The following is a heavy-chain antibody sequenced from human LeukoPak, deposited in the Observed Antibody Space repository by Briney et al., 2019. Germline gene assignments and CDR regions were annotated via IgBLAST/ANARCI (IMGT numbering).Heavy chain of an antibody. CDR2: INHSGST. Sequence: SETLSLTCAVYGGSFSGYYWSWIRQPPGKGLEWIGEINHSGSTNYNPSLKSRVTISVDTSKNQFSLKLSSVTAADTAVYYCARAAQYYYDSSEYFQHWGQGTLVTVSS. J-gene: IGHJ1*01. D-gene: IGHD3-22*01. CDR1: GGSFSGYY. CDR3: ARAAQYYYDSSEYFQH. V-gene: IGHV4-34*01.